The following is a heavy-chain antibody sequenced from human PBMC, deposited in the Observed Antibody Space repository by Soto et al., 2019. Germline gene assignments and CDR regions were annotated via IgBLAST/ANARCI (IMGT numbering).Heavy chain of an antibody. CDR3: ARVSNYYGSGSYYKTVDP. CDR1: GGTFSSYA. V-gene: IGHV1-69*13. CDR2: IIPIFGTA. J-gene: IGHJ5*02. Sequence: ASVKVSCKVSGGTFSSYAISWVRQAPGQGLEWMGGIIPIFGTANYAQKFQGRVTITADESTSTAYMELSSLRSEDTAVYYCARVSNYYGSGSYYKTVDPWGQGTLVTVSS. D-gene: IGHD3-10*01.